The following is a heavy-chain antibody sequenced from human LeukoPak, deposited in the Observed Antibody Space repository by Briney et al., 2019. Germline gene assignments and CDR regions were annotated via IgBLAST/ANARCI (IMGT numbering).Heavy chain of an antibody. CDR1: GDSVSSNSAA. J-gene: IGHJ6*02. CDR3: ARALGAAVAGRINYGMDV. D-gene: IGHD6-19*01. V-gene: IGHV6-1*01. CDR2: TYYRSKWYN. Sequence: SQTLSLTCAISGDSVSSNSAAWNWIRQSPSRGLEWLGRTYYRSKWYNDYAVSVKSRITINPDTSKNQFSLQLNSVTPEDTAVYYCARALGAAVAGRINYGMDVWGQGTTVTVSS.